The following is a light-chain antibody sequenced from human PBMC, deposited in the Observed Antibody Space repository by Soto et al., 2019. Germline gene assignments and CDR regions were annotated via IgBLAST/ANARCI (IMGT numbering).Light chain of an antibody. V-gene: IGKV1D-12*01. Sequence: DIQMTQSPSSVSASVGDRVTITCRASQGITNRVAWYQQKPGKAPKLLIYEASSLQSGVPSRISGTGSGTDFTLTISSLQPEDFATYYCQQSYSTTITFGKGTRLEIK. CDR1: QGITNR. CDR3: QQSYSTTIT. J-gene: IGKJ5*01. CDR2: EAS.